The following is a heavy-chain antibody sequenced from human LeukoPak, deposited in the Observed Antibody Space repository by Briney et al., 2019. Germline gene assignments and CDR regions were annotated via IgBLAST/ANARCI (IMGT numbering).Heavy chain of an antibody. V-gene: IGHV3-48*01. J-gene: IGHJ4*02. CDR3: AGRKEIDY. CDR1: GFTFSSYS. CDR2: ISSSGSTI. Sequence: GGSLRLSCAASGFTFSSYSMNWVRQAPGKGLEWVSSISSSGSTIYYADSVRGRFTISRDNAKNSLYLQMNSLRAEDTAVYYCAGRKEIDYWGQGTLVTVSS.